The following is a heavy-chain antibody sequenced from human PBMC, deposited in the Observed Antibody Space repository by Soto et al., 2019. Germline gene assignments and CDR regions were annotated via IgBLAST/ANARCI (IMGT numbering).Heavy chain of an antibody. CDR1: GGTFSNYA. CDR3: ARYPNSLNNWFVP. CDR2: ITPIFDTT. V-gene: IGHV1-69*06. J-gene: IGHJ5*02. Sequence: QIHLVQSGAEVKKPGSSVKISCKASGGTFSNYAISWVRQAPGQGLEWMGGITPIFDTTNYAQKFQGRLTITAYTSTSTAYMELSGLRSDDMAIYFGARYPNSLNNWFVPWSQGTLVTVSS. D-gene: IGHD3-9*01.